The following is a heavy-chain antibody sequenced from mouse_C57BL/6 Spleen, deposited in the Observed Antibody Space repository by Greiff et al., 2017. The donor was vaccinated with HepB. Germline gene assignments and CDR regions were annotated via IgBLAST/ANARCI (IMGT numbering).Heavy chain of an antibody. V-gene: IGHV1-53*01. CDR3: ARRRTGTGYFDY. D-gene: IGHD4-1*01. J-gene: IGHJ2*01. Sequence: GREQEKRGEGGKREGKAEGEDLKSDGRSRGKKRTGQGRGWGGNMDLSSVGTNYNEKFKSKATLTVDKSSSTAYMQLSSLTSEDSAVYYCARRRTGTGYFDYWGQGTTLTVSS. CDR2: MDLSSVGT. CDR1: GEDLKSDG.